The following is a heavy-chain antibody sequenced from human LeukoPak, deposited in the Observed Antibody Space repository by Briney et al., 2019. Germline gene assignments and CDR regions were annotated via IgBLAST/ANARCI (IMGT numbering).Heavy chain of an antibody. Sequence: PSETLSLTCAVYGGSFSGYYWSWIRQPPGKGLEWIGEINHSGSTNYNPSLKSRVTISVDTSKNQFSLKLSSVTAADTAVYYCASIYYYDSAPFDPWGQGTLVTVSS. CDR3: ASIYYYDSAPFDP. J-gene: IGHJ5*02. V-gene: IGHV4-34*01. CDR2: INHSGST. D-gene: IGHD3-22*01. CDR1: GGSFSGYY.